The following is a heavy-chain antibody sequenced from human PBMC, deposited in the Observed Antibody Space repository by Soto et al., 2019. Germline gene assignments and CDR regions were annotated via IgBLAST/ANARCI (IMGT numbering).Heavy chain of an antibody. CDR2: IYYSGST. CDR1: GGSISSYY. J-gene: IGHJ4*02. CDR3: ASGMVGATTTTDY. D-gene: IGHD1-26*01. Sequence: SETLSLTCTVSGGSISSYYWSWIRQPPGKGLEWIGYIYYSGSTNYNPSLKSRVTISVDTSKNQFSLKLSSVTAADTAVYYCASGMVGATTTTDYWGQGTLVTVSS. V-gene: IGHV4-59*01.